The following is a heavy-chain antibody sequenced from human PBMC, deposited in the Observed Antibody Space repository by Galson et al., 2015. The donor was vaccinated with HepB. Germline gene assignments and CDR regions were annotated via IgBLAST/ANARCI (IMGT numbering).Heavy chain of an antibody. V-gene: IGHV3-21*01. J-gene: IGHJ5*02. CDR1: GFKFSSYN. CDR3: ASGGLTVKGFGESFLNWFDP. CDR2: ISSGSNV. D-gene: IGHD3-10*01. Sequence: SLRLSCAASGFKFSSYNMHWVRQAPGKGLEWVSYISSGSNVYYADSVRGRFTISRDNAKNLLFLQMNSLRVDDTAVYYCASGGLTVKGFGESFLNWFDPWARESWSPSPQ.